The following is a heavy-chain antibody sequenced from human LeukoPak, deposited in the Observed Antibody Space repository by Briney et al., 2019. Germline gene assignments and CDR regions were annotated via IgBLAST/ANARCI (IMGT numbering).Heavy chain of an antibody. CDR3: AKDGSNDYGDYDFDY. V-gene: IGHV3-48*01. CDR1: GFTFSSYS. D-gene: IGHD4-17*01. CDR2: ISSSSSTI. Sequence: PGGSLRLSCVASGFTFSSYSMNWVRQAPGKGLEWVSYISSSSSTIYYADSVKGRFTISRDNAKNSLYLQMNSLRAEDTAVYYCAKDGSNDYGDYDFDYWGQGTLVTVSS. J-gene: IGHJ4*02.